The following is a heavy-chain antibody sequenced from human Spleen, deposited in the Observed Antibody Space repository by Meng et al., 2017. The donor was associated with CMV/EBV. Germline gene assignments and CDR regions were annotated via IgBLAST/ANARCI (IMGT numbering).Heavy chain of an antibody. V-gene: IGHV3-21*06. CDR1: SYS. D-gene: IGHD3-9*01. CDR3: ARDPDHYDILTGDPYWYYDL. CDR2: ISSSSSSI. Sequence: SYSMNGVRQAPGKGLEWVSSISSSSSSIHYAASVKGRFTISRDNAKHSLHLQMNSLITEDTAVYYCARDPDHYDILTGDPYWYYDLWGRGTLVTVSS. J-gene: IGHJ2*01.